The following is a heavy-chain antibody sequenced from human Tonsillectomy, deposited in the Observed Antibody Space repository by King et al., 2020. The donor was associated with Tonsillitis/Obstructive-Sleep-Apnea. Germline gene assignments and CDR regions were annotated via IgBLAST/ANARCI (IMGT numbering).Heavy chain of an antibody. CDR2: IGTAGDT. CDR3: ARAKLWFGELLSPYFDY. J-gene: IGHJ4*02. D-gene: IGHD3-10*01. V-gene: IGHV3-13*01. Sequence: VQLVESGGGLVQPGGSLRLSCAASGFTFSSYDMHWVRQATGKGLEWVSAIGTAGDTYYPGSVKGRFTISRENAKNSLYLQMNSLRAGDTAVYYCARAKLWFGELLSPYFDYWGQGTLVTVSS. CDR1: GFTFSSYD.